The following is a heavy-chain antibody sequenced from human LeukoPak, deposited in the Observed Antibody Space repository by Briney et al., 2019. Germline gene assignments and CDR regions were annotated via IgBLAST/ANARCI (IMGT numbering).Heavy chain of an antibody. V-gene: IGHV1-69*01. CDR3: ARGSRGSLDY. J-gene: IGHJ4*02. CDR1: GGTFASYT. CDR2: IIPIFGTA. Sequence: SVNLSRKASGGTFASYTISWVRQAPGQGLGWMGGIIPIFGTANYAQKFQGRVTITADESTSTAYMELSSLRSEDTAVYYCARGSRGSLDYWGQGTLVTVSS. D-gene: IGHD3-10*01.